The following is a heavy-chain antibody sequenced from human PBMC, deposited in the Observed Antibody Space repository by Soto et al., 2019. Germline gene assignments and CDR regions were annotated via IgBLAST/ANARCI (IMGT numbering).Heavy chain of an antibody. J-gene: IGHJ6*02. CDR3: ARDLVADVYSSVDYYGMDV. CDR2: ISYDGSNK. V-gene: IGHV3-30-3*01. Sequence: QVQLVESGGGVVQPGRSLRLSCAASGFTFSSYAMHWVRQAPGKGLEWVAVISYDGSNKYYADSVKGRFTISRDNSKNTLYLQMNSLRAEDTAVYYCARDLVADVYSSVDYYGMDVWGQGTTVTVSS. D-gene: IGHD6-19*01. CDR1: GFTFSSYA.